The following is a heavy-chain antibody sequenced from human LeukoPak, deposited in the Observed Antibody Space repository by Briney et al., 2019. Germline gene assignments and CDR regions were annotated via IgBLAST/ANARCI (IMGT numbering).Heavy chain of an antibody. D-gene: IGHD2-15*01. CDR1: GGSISDYY. CDR2: IHYSGST. CDR3: ARYCGGGSCQYYFDY. Sequence: SETLSLTCTVSGGSISDYYWNWIRQPPGKGLEWIGYIHYSGSTNYNPSLKSRVTISVDTSKNQFSLKLSSVTAADTAMYYCARYCGGGSCQYYFDYWGQGTLVTVSS. V-gene: IGHV4-59*01. J-gene: IGHJ4*02.